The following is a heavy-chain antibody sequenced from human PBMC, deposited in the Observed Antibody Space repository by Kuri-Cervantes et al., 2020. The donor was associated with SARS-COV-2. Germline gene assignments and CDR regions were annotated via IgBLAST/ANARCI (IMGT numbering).Heavy chain of an antibody. CDR1: GFTFSSYS. CDR3: ARDANYGSRLPGKFDY. V-gene: IGHV3-48*02. Sequence: ETLSLTCAASGFTFSSYSMNWVRQAPGKGLEWVSYISSSSSTIYYADSVKGRFTISRDNAKNSLYLQMNSLRDEDTAVYYCARDANYGSRLPGKFDYWGQGTLVTVSS. CDR2: ISSSSSTI. J-gene: IGHJ4*02. D-gene: IGHD5-12*01.